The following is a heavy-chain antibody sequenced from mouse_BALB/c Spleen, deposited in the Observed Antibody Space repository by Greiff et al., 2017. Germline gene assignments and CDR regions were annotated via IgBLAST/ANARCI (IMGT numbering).Heavy chain of an antibody. CDR3: ARSMITTPFAY. V-gene: IGHV1S56*01. CDR1: GYTFTSYY. Sequence: VQLQQSGPELVKPGASVRISCKASGYTFTSYYIHWVKQRPGQGLEWIGWIYPGNVNTKYNEKFKGKATLTADKSSSTAYMQLSSLTSEDSAVYFCARSMITTPFAYWGQGTLVTVSA. CDR2: IYPGNVNT. J-gene: IGHJ3*01. D-gene: IGHD2-4*01.